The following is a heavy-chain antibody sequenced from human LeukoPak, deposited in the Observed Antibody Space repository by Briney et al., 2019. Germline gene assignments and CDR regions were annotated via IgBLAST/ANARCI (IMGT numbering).Heavy chain of an antibody. V-gene: IGHV4-34*01. Sequence: SETLSLTCAVYGGSFSGYYWSWIRQPPGKGLEWIGEINLSGSTNYNPSLKSRVTISVDTSKNQFSLKLSSVTAADTAVYYCARGGPYYGSGSYSPPAYYYYYGMDVWGQGTTVTVSS. CDR1: GGSFSGYY. J-gene: IGHJ6*02. CDR2: INLSGST. CDR3: ARGGPYYGSGSYSPPAYYYYYGMDV. D-gene: IGHD3-10*01.